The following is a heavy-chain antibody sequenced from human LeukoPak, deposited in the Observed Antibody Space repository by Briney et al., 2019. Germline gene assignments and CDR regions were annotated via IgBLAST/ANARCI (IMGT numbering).Heavy chain of an antibody. J-gene: IGHJ3*02. CDR1: GFTFSSYA. D-gene: IGHD3-10*01. Sequence: PGGSLRLSCAASGFTFSSYAMSWVRQAPGKGLEWVSAISGSGGSTYYADSVKGRFTISRDNSKNTLYLQMNSLRAEDTAVYYCANPYYYGPGRPSRGAAFDIWAQGTMVTVSS. CDR3: ANPYYYGPGRPSRGAAFDI. V-gene: IGHV3-23*01. CDR2: ISGSGGST.